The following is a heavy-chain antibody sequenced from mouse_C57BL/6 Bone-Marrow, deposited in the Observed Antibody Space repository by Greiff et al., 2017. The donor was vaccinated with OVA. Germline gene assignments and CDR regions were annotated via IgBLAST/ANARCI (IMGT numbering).Heavy chain of an antibody. CDR1: EYEFPSHD. D-gene: IGHD1-1*01. Sequence: EVQLVESGGGLVQPGESLKLSCESNEYEFPSHDMSWVRKTPEKRLELVAAINSDGGSTYYPDTMERRFIISRDNTKKTLYLQMSSLRSEDTALYYCARWGDYYGSSYGGFAYWGQGTLVTVSA. CDR3: ARWGDYYGSSYGGFAY. V-gene: IGHV5-2*01. J-gene: IGHJ3*01. CDR2: INSDGGST.